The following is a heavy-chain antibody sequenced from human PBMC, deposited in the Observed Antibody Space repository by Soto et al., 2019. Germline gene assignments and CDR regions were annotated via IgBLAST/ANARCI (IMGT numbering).Heavy chain of an antibody. V-gene: IGHV3-23*01. Sequence: HPGGSLRLSCAASGFTFSTYAMSWVRQAPGKGLEWVSSISGSGGGTYYADSVKGRFTISRDNSKNTLYLQMNSLRVEDTAVYYCAKSPDYGGNPYYFDYWGQGTLVTVSS. CDR2: ISGSGGGT. CDR3: AKSPDYGGNPYYFDY. D-gene: IGHD4-17*01. J-gene: IGHJ4*02. CDR1: GFTFSTYA.